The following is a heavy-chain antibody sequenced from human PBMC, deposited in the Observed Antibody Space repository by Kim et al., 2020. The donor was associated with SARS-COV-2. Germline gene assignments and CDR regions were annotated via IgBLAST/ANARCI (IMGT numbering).Heavy chain of an antibody. J-gene: IGHJ3*02. CDR2: IIPIFRTA. V-gene: IGHV1-69*06. CDR3: AKVLAPMKGVVITTGDAFDI. Sequence: SVKVSCKASGGTFNTYIISWVRQAPGQGLEWMGGIIPIFRTANYAQKFQGRVTITADKSTNTAFMELNSLRSEDTAVYYCAKVLAPMKGVVITTGDAFDIWGQGTMVTVSS. CDR1: GGTFNTYI. D-gene: IGHD3-22*01.